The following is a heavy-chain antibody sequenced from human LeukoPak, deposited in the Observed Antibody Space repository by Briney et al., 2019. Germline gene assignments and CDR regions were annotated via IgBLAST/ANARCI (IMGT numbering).Heavy chain of an antibody. J-gene: IGHJ6*03. D-gene: IGHD2-2*01. V-gene: IGHV1-8*01. CDR3: ARAVRGVVVVPAATIGRDYYYYMDV. CDR2: MNPNSGNT. Sequence: ASVKVSCKASGYTFTSYDINWVRQATGQGLEWLGWMNPNSGNTGYAQKFHGRVTITRHTSISTAYMELSSLRSEDTAVYYCARAVRGVVVVPAATIGRDYYYYMDVWGKGTTVTVSS. CDR1: GYTFTSYD.